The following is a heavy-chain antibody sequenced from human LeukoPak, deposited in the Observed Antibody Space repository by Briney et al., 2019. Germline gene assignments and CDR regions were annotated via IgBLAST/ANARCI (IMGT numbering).Heavy chain of an antibody. D-gene: IGHD3-16*01. CDR3: ARDPDWGYFDY. Sequence: PGRSLRLSCAASGFTFSGYAMHWVRQAPGKGLEWVAVISYDGSNKYYADSVKGRFTISRDNSKNTLYLQMNSLRAEDTAVYYCARDPDWGYFDYWGQGTLVTVPS. V-gene: IGHV3-30*04. CDR1: GFTFSGYA. J-gene: IGHJ4*02. CDR2: ISYDGSNK.